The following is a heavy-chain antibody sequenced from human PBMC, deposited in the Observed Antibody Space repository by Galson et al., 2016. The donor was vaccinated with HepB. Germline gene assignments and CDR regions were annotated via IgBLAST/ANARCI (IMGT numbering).Heavy chain of an antibody. CDR1: GYTFSSSG. CDR2: ISAYNGNT. CDR3: ARDTGVLSATGVLTN. V-gene: IGHV1-18*01. Sequence: SVKVSCKASGYTFSSSGINWVRQAPGQGLEWMGWISAYNGNTNYAERFRGRVTMTTDTSASTAYMDLRSLRFDDTAVYYCARDTGVLSATGVLTNWGQGTLVTVSS. D-gene: IGHD4/OR15-4a*01. J-gene: IGHJ4*02.